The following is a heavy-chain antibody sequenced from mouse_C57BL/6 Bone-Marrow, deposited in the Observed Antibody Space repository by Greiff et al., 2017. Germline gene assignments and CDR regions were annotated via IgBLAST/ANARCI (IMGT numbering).Heavy chain of an antibody. CDR3: ARRVNEGHGRAMDY. Sequence: EVKLVESGGDLVKPGGSLKLSCAASGFTFSSYGMSWVRQTPDKRLEWVATISSGGSYTYYPDSVKGRFTISRDNAKNTLYLQMSSLKSEDTAMCYCARRVNEGHGRAMDYWGQGTSVTVSS. J-gene: IGHJ4*01. V-gene: IGHV5-6*02. CDR1: GFTFSSYG. D-gene: IGHD2-1*01. CDR2: ISSGGSYT.